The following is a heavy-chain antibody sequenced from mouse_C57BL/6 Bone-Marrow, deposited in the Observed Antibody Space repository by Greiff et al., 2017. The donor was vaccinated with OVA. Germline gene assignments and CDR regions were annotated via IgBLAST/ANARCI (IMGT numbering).Heavy chain of an antibody. D-gene: IGHD1-1*01. CDR2: IYPGNSDT. V-gene: IGHV1-5*01. Sequence: VQLQQSGTVLARPGASVKMSCKTSGYTFTSYWMHWVKQRPGQGLEWIGAIYPGNSDTSYNQKFKGKAKLTAVTSASTAYMELSSLTNEDSAVYYCTRPLYYGSSYGLAYWGQGTLVTVSA. CDR1: GYTFTSYW. CDR3: TRPLYYGSSYGLAY. J-gene: IGHJ3*01.